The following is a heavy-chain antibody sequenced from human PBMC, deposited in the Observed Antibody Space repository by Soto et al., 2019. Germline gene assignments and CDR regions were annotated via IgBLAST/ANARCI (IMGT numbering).Heavy chain of an antibody. D-gene: IGHD3-22*01. CDR2: IYYSGST. CDR1: GGSSSSGDYY. V-gene: IGHV4-31*03. Sequence: SETLPLTCTSSGGSSSSGDYYWSWMRQHPGKGLEWIGYIYYSGSTYYNPSLKSRVTISVDTSNNQFSLKLSSVAAADTAVYYCARGAATKIVVVMYDALEIWGQGTMLTVSS. CDR3: ARGAATKIVVVMYDALEI. J-gene: IGHJ3*02.